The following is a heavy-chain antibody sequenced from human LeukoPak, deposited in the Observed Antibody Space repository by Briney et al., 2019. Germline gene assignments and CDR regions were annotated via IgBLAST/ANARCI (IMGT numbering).Heavy chain of an antibody. Sequence: GGSLRLSCAASGFTFDDYAMHWVRQAPGKGLEWVSGISWNSGSIGYADSVKGRFTISRDNAKNSLYLQMNSLRTEDTAVHYCARGRGSWYGVYFDYWGQGTLVTVSS. J-gene: IGHJ4*02. CDR2: ISWNSGSI. D-gene: IGHD6-13*01. V-gene: IGHV3-9*01. CDR1: GFTFDDYA. CDR3: ARGRGSWYGVYFDY.